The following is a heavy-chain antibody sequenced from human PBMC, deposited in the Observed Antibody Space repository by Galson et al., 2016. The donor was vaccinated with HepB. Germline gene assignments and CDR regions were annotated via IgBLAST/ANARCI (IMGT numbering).Heavy chain of an antibody. V-gene: IGHV3-74*01. CDR1: GFTFSGFW. CDR2: INPDGSST. CDR3: VRGNSGYY. Sequence: SLRLSCAASGFTFSGFWMHWVRQAPGKGLVWVSRINPDGSSTSYGDSVKGRFTISRDNAKNTLFLQMNSLRAEDTAVYYCVRGNSGYYWGQGTLVTVSS. J-gene: IGHJ4*02. D-gene: IGHD2-21*01.